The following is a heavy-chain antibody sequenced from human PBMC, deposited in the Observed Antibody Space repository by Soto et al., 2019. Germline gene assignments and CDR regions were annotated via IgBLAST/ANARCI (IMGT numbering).Heavy chain of an antibody. D-gene: IGHD6-13*01. Sequence: QVQLQQWGAGLLKPSETLSLTCAVYGGSFSGYYWSWIRQPPGKGLEWIGEINHSGSTNYNPSLKSRVTISVDTSKNQFSLKLSSVTAADTAVYYCARGLIGGVSTLVPLDYWGQGTLVTVSS. V-gene: IGHV4-34*01. J-gene: IGHJ4*02. CDR3: ARGLIGGVSTLVPLDY. CDR2: INHSGST. CDR1: GGSFSGYY.